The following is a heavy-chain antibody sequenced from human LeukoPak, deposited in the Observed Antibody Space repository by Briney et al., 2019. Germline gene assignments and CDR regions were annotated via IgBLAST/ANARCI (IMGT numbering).Heavy chain of an antibody. Sequence: PSETLSLTCAVSGGSITSHFWSWIRQPPGKGLEGIGYIHYSGSTNYNPSLTSPVTISPDTSKNQFFLKLNSVPAADTAVYYCARLVWLGESPGSWFDSWGQGTLVTVSS. D-gene: IGHD3-10*01. J-gene: IGHJ5*01. CDR1: GGSITSHF. CDR3: ARLVWLGESPGSWFDS. V-gene: IGHV4-59*11. CDR2: IHYSGST.